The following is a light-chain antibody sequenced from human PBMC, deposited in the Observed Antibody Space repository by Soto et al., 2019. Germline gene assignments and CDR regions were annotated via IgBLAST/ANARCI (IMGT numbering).Light chain of an antibody. Sequence: EIVLTQSPGTLSLSPGERATLSCRASQSVSSNYLAWYHQKPGQAPRLLIYGASSMATGIPDRFSGSGSGTNFTLTISRLEPADSAVYYWQQYGGSPPYTFGQGTKLEIK. CDR1: QSVSSNY. V-gene: IGKV3-20*01. J-gene: IGKJ2*01. CDR2: GAS. CDR3: QQYGGSPPYT.